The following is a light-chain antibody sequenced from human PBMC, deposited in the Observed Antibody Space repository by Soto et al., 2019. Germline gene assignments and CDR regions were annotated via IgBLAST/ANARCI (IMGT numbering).Light chain of an antibody. Sequence: DIHMTQSPSSLSASLLDIVTITCXSSQSISSYLNWYQQKPGKAPKLLIYAASSLQSGVPSRFSGSGSGTDFTLTISSLQPEDFATYYCQHADSLPLITFGQGTRLEIK. CDR1: QSISSY. CDR3: QHADSLPLIT. V-gene: IGKV1-39*01. CDR2: AAS. J-gene: IGKJ5*01.